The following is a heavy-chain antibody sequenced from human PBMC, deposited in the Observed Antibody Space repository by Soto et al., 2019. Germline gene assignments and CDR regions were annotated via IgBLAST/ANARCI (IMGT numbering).Heavy chain of an antibody. V-gene: IGHV4-34*01. Sequence: PSETLSLTCAVYGGSFSGYYWSWIRQPPGKGLEWIGEINHSGSTNYNPSLKSRVTISVDTSKNQFSLKLSSVTAADTAVYYCAKDRSDGYPRTRPFDYWGQGTQVTVSS. CDR1: GGSFSGYY. CDR2: INHSGST. CDR3: AKDRSDGYPRTRPFDY. J-gene: IGHJ4*02. D-gene: IGHD5-12*01.